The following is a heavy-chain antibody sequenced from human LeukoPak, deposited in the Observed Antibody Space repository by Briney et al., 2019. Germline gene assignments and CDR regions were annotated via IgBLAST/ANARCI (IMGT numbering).Heavy chain of an antibody. J-gene: IGHJ5*02. CDR1: GFAFGVHA. CDR2: IGSGADL. CDR3: AKDWTPHNRVYDCLDA. D-gene: IGHD3-16*01. V-gene: IGHV3-23*01. Sequence: PGGSLRLSCVGSGFAFGVHAMSWVRQAPGKGPEWVATIGSGADLFYAESVTGRFTISRDDPRNTVWLQMNSLRAEDTALYYCAKDWTPHNRVYDCLDAWGQGTQVTVSS.